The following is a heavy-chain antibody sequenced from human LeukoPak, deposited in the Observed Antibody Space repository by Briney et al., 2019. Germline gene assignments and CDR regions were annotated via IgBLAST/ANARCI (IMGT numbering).Heavy chain of an antibody. CDR1: GYTFSSFG. V-gene: IGHV1-8*03. CDR2: MNPNSGNT. D-gene: IGHD6-13*01. CDR3: ARGTSSWYSYYYYMDV. Sequence: GASVKVSCKASGYTFSSFGISWVRQATGQGLEWMGWMNPNSGNTGYAQKFQGRVTITRNTSISTAYMELSSLRSEDTAVYYCARGTSSWYSYYYYMDVWGKGTTVTVSS. J-gene: IGHJ6*03.